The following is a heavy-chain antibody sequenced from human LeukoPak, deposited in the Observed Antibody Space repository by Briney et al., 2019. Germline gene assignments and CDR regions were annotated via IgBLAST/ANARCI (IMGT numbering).Heavy chain of an antibody. D-gene: IGHD2-2*02. J-gene: IGHJ2*01. Sequence: GGSLRLSCAASGFSVSSNYMSWVRQAPGKGLEWVSVIYSGGSTHYADSVKGRFTISRDNSKNTLYLQMNSLRAEDTAVYYCARDRGKYCSSTRCYNWYFDLWGRGTLVTVSS. CDR3: ARDRGKYCSSTRCYNWYFDL. V-gene: IGHV3-53*01. CDR2: IYSGGST. CDR1: GFSVSSNY.